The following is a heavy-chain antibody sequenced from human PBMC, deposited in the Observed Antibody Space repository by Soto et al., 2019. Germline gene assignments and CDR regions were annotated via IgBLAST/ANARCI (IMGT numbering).Heavy chain of an antibody. CDR3: FRGGVTSRTFDY. CDR1: GYNIKNYW. Sequence: PGESLKISCKASGYNIKNYWIGWGRQMPGQGLEWMGTIFPDDSDTRYSPSFQGLVTSSLDKSISTAYVRWSSLKASDSAVSYCFRGGVTSRTFDYWGQGTLVTVSS. J-gene: IGHJ4*02. V-gene: IGHV5-51*01. CDR2: IFPDDSDT. D-gene: IGHD3-16*01.